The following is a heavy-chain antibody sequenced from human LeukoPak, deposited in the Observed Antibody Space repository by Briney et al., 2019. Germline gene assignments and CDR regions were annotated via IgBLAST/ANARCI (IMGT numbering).Heavy chain of an antibody. CDR2: IYSGGST. J-gene: IGHJ6*02. V-gene: IGHV3-66*01. Sequence: GGSLRLSCAASGFTFSSYWISWVRQAPGKGLEWVSVIYSGGSTYYADSVKGRFTISRDNSKNTLYLQMNSLRAEDTAVYYCARGTYYDILTGLTLYYYYGMDVWGQGTTVTVSS. CDR1: GFTFSSYW. CDR3: ARGTYYDILTGLTLYYYYGMDV. D-gene: IGHD3-9*01.